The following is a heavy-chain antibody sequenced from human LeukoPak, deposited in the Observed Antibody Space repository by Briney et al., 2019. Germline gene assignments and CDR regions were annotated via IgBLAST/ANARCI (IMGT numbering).Heavy chain of an antibody. Sequence: GGSLRLSCTVSGFTVSSNSMSWVRQAPGKGLEWVSFIYSDNTHYSDSVKGRFTISRDNSKNTLYLQMNSLRAEDTAVYYCARRAGAYSHPYDYWSQGTLVTVS. V-gene: IGHV3-53*01. CDR1: GFTVSSNS. CDR2: IYSDNT. D-gene: IGHD4/OR15-4a*01. CDR3: ARRAGAYSHPYDY. J-gene: IGHJ4*02.